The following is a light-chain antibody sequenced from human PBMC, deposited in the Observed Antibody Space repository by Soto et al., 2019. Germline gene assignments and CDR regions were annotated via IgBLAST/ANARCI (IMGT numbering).Light chain of an antibody. V-gene: IGKV3-20*01. J-gene: IGKJ1*01. CDR1: QTVRNSY. Sequence: EIVLTQSPGTLSLSPGERATLSCRASQTVRNSYIAWYQQKPGQAPRLLIYGASSRATGIPDRFSGSGSGTDFTLTISRLEPEDFAVYYCQQYGSSPWTFGQGTKVEIK. CDR2: GAS. CDR3: QQYGSSPWT.